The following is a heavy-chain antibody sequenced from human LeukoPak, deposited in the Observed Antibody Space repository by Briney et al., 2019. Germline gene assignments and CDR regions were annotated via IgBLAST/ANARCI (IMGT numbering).Heavy chain of an antibody. V-gene: IGHV4-34*01. CDR2: INHSGST. D-gene: IGHD1-26*01. Sequence: PSEPLSLTCAVYGGSFSGYYWSWIRQPPGKGLEWIGEINHSGSTNYNPSLKSRVTISVDTSKNQFSLKLSSVTAADTAVYYCAREAIYGGSQNDGIGYWGQGTLVTVSS. CDR3: AREAIYGGSQNDGIGY. J-gene: IGHJ4*02. CDR1: GGSFSGYY.